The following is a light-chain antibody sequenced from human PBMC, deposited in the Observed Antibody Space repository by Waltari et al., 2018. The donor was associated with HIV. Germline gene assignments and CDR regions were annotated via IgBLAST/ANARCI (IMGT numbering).Light chain of an antibody. CDR1: SSNIGAGYH. Sequence: QSLLTQPPSVSGAPGQEVTISCTGSSSNIGAGYHVHWYQQVPGTAPKLLISANINRPSGVPGRFSVSKCGTSASLAITGLQAEDEADYYCQSYDSSLSGVVFGGGTKLTVL. CDR3: QSYDSSLSGVV. V-gene: IGLV1-40*01. J-gene: IGLJ2*01. CDR2: ANI.